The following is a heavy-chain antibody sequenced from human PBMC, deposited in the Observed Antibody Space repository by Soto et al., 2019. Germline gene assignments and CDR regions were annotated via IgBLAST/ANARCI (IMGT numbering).Heavy chain of an antibody. Sequence: GASVKVSCKASGYTSTSYGISWVRQAPGQGLEWMRWISAYNGNTNYAQKLQGRVTMTPDTSTSTAYMELRSLRYDDTAVYYCARDGVRGPVLTGYPDYYYGMDVWGQVTTVTLSS. CDR2: ISAYNGNT. CDR3: ARDGVRGPVLTGYPDYYYGMDV. J-gene: IGHJ6*02. D-gene: IGHD3-9*01. CDR1: GYTSTSYG. V-gene: IGHV1-18*01.